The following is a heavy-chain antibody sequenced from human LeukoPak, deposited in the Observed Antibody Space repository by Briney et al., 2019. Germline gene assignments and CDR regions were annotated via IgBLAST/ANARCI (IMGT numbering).Heavy chain of an antibody. CDR2: ISAYNGTT. J-gene: IGHJ3*02. CDR1: GYTFTSYG. CDR3: ARDSNMVRGVRAFDI. Sequence: ASVKVSCKASGYTFTSYGISWVRQAPGQGLEWMGWISAYNGTTNYAQKLQGRVTMTTDTSTSTAYMELRSLRSDDTAVYYCARDSNMVRGVRAFDIWGQGTMVTVSS. D-gene: IGHD3-10*01. V-gene: IGHV1-18*01.